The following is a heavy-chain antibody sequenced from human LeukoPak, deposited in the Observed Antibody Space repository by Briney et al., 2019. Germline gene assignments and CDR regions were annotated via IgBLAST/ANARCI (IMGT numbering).Heavy chain of an antibody. CDR1: GVSFSGYY. Sequence: SETLSLTCAAYGVSFSGYYWSWLRQPPGKGLEWFGEINHSGSTNYNPSLKSRVTISVDTSKNQFSLKLSSVTAADTAVYYCARLDIVVVPAAISLLYYYGMDVWGKGTTVTVSS. J-gene: IGHJ6*04. CDR3: ARLDIVVVPAAISLLYYYGMDV. CDR2: INHSGST. V-gene: IGHV4-34*01. D-gene: IGHD2-2*02.